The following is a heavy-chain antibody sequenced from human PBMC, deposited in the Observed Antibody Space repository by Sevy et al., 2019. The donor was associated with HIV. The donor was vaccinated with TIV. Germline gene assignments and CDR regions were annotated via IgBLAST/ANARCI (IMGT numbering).Heavy chain of an antibody. J-gene: IGHJ4*02. CDR1: GFTFSSYA. D-gene: IGHD3-22*01. Sequence: GGSLRLSCAASGFTFSSYAMHWVRQAPGKGLEWVSVIYSGGSTYYADSVKGRFTISRDNSKNTLYLQMNSLRAEDTAVYYCAGKGYDSSGYYKESYFDYWGQGTLVTVSS. CDR2: IYSGGST. V-gene: IGHV3-53*01. CDR3: AGKGYDSSGYYKESYFDY.